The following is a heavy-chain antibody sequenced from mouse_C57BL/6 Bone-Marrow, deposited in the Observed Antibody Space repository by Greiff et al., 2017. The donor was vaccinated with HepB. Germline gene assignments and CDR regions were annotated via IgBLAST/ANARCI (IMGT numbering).Heavy chain of an antibody. V-gene: IGHV1-5*01. D-gene: IGHD1-1*01. J-gene: IGHJ2*01. CDR3: TGDYYGSSPHYFDY. CDR1: GYTFTSYW. Sequence: VQLQQSGTVLARPGASVKMSCKTSGYTFTSYWMHWVKQRPGQGLEWIGAIYPGNSDTSYNQKFKGKAKLTAVTSASTAYMELSSLTNEDSAVYYCTGDYYGSSPHYFDYWGQVTTLTVSS. CDR2: IYPGNSDT.